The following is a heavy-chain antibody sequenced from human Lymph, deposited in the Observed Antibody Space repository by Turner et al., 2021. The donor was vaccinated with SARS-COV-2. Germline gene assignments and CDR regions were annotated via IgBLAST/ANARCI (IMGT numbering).Heavy chain of an antibody. CDR2: SYSGGTT. V-gene: IGHV3-53*02. J-gene: IGHJ6*02. D-gene: IGHD6-13*01. CDR1: GIIVSRNY. CDR3: ARDLGTYGMDV. Sequence: EVQLVETGGGLIQPGGFLRLSCAASGIIVSRNYMNWVRQAPGKGLEWVSVSYSGGTTYYADSVKGRFTISRDNSKNTLYLQMNSLRVEDTAVYYCARDLGTYGMDVWGQGTTVTVSS.